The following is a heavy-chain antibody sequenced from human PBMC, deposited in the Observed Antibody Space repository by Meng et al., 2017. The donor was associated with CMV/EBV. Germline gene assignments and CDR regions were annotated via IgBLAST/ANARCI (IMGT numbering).Heavy chain of an antibody. Sequence: HIAWKASWRTLVKPTQTLTLTCTFSGFSLSTSGVGVGWIRQPPGKALEWLALIYWDDDKRYSPSLKSRLTITKDTSKNQVVLTMTNMDPVDTATYYCARIAAAGRFDYWGQGTLVTVSS. V-gene: IGHV2-5*02. J-gene: IGHJ4*02. D-gene: IGHD6-13*01. CDR2: IYWDDDK. CDR1: GFSLSTSGVG. CDR3: ARIAAAGRFDY.